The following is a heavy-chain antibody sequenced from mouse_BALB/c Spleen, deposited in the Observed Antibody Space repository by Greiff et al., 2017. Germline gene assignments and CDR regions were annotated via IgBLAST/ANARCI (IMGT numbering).Heavy chain of an antibody. CDR3: ARGGSNYFDY. Sequence: DVMLVESGGGLVKPGGSLKLSCAASGFTFSSYAMSWVRQTPEKRLEWVASISSGGSTYYPDSVKGRFTISRDNARNILYLQMSSLRSEDTAMYYCARGGSNYFDYWGQGTTLTVSS. V-gene: IGHV5-6-5*01. CDR2: ISSGGST. J-gene: IGHJ2*01. D-gene: IGHD5-1*01. CDR1: GFTFSSYA.